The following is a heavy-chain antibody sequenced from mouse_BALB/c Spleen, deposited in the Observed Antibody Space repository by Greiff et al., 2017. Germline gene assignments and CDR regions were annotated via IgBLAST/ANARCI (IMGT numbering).Heavy chain of an antibody. CDR3: ARGGEWLRRGNYFDY. D-gene: IGHD2-2*01. V-gene: IGHV3-2*02. Sequence: EVKLQESGPGLVKPSQSLSLTCTVTGYSITSDYVWYWIRQLPGNKLEWMGYISYSGSTSYNPSLKSRISITRDTSKNPFFLQLNSVTTEDTATYYCARGGEWLRRGNYFDYWGQGTTLTVSS. CDR2: ISYSGST. J-gene: IGHJ2*01. CDR1: GYSITSDYV.